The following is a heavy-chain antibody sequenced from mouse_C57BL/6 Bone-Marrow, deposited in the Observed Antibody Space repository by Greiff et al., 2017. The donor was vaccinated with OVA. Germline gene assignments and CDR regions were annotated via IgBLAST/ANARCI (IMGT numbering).Heavy chain of an antibody. D-gene: IGHD3-2*02. Sequence: EVKLVGSEGGLVQPGSSMKLSCTASGFTFSDYYMAWVRQVPEKGLEWVANINYDGSSTYYLDSLKSRFIISRDNAKNILYLQMSSLKSEDTATYYCARDQGHFDYWGQGTTLTVSS. CDR3: ARDQGHFDY. J-gene: IGHJ2*01. V-gene: IGHV5-16*01. CDR1: GFTFSDYY. CDR2: INYDGSST.